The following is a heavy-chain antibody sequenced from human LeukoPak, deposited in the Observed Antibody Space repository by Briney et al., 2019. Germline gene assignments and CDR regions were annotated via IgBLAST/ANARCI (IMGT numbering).Heavy chain of an antibody. Sequence: GGSLRLSCAASGFTFSSYAMSWVRQAPGKGLEWVSAISGSGGSTYYADSVKGRFTISRDNSNNALFLQMNSLRVEDTAIYYCARDPGGSFDYWGQGTLVTVSS. CDR2: ISGSGGST. J-gene: IGHJ4*02. D-gene: IGHD1-26*01. CDR3: ARDPGGSFDY. V-gene: IGHV3-23*01. CDR1: GFTFSSYA.